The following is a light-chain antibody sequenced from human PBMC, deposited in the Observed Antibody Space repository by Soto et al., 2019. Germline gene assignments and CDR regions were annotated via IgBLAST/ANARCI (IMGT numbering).Light chain of an antibody. V-gene: IGKV1-39*01. J-gene: IGKJ1*01. CDR1: QTIMTY. CDR2: AAS. CDR3: QQSYNSPQT. Sequence: DIQMTQSPSTLSASVGDEVTITCRASQTIMTYLNWYQLKPGKPPRLLIYAASSLQSGVPSRFSGSRSGTDCTLTISSLQPEDVATYSCQQSYNSPQTFGRGTKVDIK.